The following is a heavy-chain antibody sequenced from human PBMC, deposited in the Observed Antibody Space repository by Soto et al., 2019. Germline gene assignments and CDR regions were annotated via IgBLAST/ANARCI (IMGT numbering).Heavy chain of an antibody. V-gene: IGHV4-4*02. Sequence: SETLSLTCAFSGGSISSSNWWIWVRQPPGKGLEWIGEIYHSGSTNYNPSLKSRVTISVDKSKNQFSLKLSSVTAADTAVYYCARVYYYDSSGYYLGPWGQGTLVTVSS. J-gene: IGHJ5*02. D-gene: IGHD3-22*01. CDR1: GGSISSSNW. CDR3: ARVYYYDSSGYYLGP. CDR2: IYHSGST.